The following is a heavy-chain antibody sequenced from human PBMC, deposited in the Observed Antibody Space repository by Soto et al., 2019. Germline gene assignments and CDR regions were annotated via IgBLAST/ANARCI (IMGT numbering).Heavy chain of an antibody. D-gene: IGHD7-27*01. CDR1: GGTFSNDA. CDR2: IIPIYGTT. V-gene: IGHV1-69*01. Sequence: QVQLVQSGAEVKNHGSSVKVSCKTSGGTFSNDAISWVRQAPGQGLEWMGGIIPIYGTTHYAQKLQDRLKLTADESTGTDYMELSSLRSDETGVYYCARDGMGTIVGGMDVWGQGTTVTVSS. CDR3: ARDGMGTIVGGMDV. J-gene: IGHJ6*02.